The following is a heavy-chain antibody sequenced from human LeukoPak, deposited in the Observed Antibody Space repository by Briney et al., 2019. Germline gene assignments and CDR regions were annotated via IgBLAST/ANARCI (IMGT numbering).Heavy chain of an antibody. Sequence: ASVTVSCKASGYTFTSYGITWVRQAPGQGLEWMGWISAYNGNTKYAQKLQGGVTMTTDTSTSTAYMELRSLTSDHTAVYYCARDLGSYYYYAMYAWGQGTTVTVSS. D-gene: IGHD3-10*01. CDR3: ARDLGSYYYYAMYA. V-gene: IGHV1-18*01. CDR1: GYTFTSYG. CDR2: ISAYNGNT. J-gene: IGHJ6*02.